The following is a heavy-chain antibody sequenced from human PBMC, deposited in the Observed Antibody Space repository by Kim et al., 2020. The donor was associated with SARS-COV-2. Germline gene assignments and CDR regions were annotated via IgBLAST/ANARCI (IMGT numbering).Heavy chain of an antibody. Sequence: SETLSLTCAVYGGSFSGYYWSWIRQPPGKGLEWIGEINHSGSTNYNPSLKSRVTISVDTSKNQFSLKLSSVTAADTAVYYCARVSAVDCSSTSCYYDYWGQGTLVTVSS. CDR2: INHSGST. V-gene: IGHV4-34*01. CDR1: GGSFSGYY. J-gene: IGHJ4*02. D-gene: IGHD2-2*01. CDR3: ARVSAVDCSSTSCYYDY.